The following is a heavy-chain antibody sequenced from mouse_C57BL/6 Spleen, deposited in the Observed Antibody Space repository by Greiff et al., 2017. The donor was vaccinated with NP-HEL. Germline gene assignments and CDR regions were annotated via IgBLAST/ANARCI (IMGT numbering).Heavy chain of an antibody. Sequence: VQLQQSGAELVKPGASVKLSCTASGFNIKDYYMHWVKQRTEQGLEWIGRIDPEDGETKYAPKFRGKATITADTSSNTAYLQLSSLTSEDTAVYYCAFYDYDDEGYAMDYWGQGTSVTVSS. J-gene: IGHJ4*01. CDR2: IDPEDGET. CDR1: GFNIKDYY. V-gene: IGHV14-2*01. D-gene: IGHD2-4*01. CDR3: AFYDYDDEGYAMDY.